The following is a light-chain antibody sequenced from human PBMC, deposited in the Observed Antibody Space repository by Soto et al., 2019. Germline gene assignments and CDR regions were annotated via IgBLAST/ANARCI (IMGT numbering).Light chain of an antibody. Sequence: EIVLTQSPGPLSLSPGERATLSCRASQSVSSSYLAWYQQKPGQTPRLLMYGASSRATGIPDGFSGSGSGTDFTLTISRLEPEDFAVYYCQQYGSSPFTFGPGTKVDIK. CDR3: QQYGSSPFT. CDR2: GAS. CDR1: QSVSSSY. V-gene: IGKV3-20*01. J-gene: IGKJ3*01.